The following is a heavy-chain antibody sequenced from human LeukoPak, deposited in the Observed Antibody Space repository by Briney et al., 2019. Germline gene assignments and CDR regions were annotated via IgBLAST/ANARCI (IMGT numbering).Heavy chain of an antibody. J-gene: IGHJ4*02. CDR3: ARDLSGYNYFDC. V-gene: IGHV3-74*01. CDR2: INTDGSTT. D-gene: IGHD5-18*01. CDR1: GFTFSSYW. Sequence: QPGGSLILSCAASGFTFSSYWMHWVRQAPGKGLVWVSRINTDGSTTSYADSVKGRFTISRDNAKNTLYLQMNSLRAEDTAVYYCARDLSGYNYFDCWGQGTQVTVSS.